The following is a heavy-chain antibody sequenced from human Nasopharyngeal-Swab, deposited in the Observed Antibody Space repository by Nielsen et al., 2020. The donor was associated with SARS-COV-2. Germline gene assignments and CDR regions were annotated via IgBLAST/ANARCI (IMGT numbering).Heavy chain of an antibody. CDR1: GFTFSDYY. D-gene: IGHD3-9*01. V-gene: IGHV3-11*01. CDR3: ARVPRAYYDILTGYSSTYYFDY. CDR2: ISSSGSTI. Sequence: GESLKISCAASGFTFSDYYMSWIRQAPGTGLEWVSYISSSGSTIYYADSVKGRFTISRDNAKNSLYLQMNSLRAEDTAVYYCARVPRAYYDILTGYSSTYYFDYWGQGTLVTVSS. J-gene: IGHJ4*02.